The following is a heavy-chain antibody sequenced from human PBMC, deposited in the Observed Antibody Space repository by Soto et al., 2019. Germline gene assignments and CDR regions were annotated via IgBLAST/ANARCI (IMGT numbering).Heavy chain of an antibody. J-gene: IGHJ3*02. CDR3: ARGVGLSGEYYALDI. D-gene: IGHD7-27*01. V-gene: IGHV3-48*03. CDR2: IDTRATTI. Sequence: GGSLRLSCAASGFSFNSYEMNWVRQSPGKGLEFVSYIDTRATTITYAESVKGRFAISRDNAKNSLFLQMNSLRAEDTAVYYCARGVGLSGEYYALDIWGQGTMVTVSS. CDR1: GFSFNSYE.